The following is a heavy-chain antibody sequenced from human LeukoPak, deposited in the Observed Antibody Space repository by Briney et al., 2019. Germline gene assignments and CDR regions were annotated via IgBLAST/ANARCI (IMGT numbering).Heavy chain of an antibody. Sequence: GGSLRLSCAASGFTFSDYYMSWIRQAPGKGLEWVAYITSSGDDIYYADSVKGRFTISRDNSKNTLYLQMNSLRAEDTAVYYCAKARRRVEMATIGDYYYYMDVWGKGTTVTVSS. CDR3: AKARRRVEMATIGDYYYYMDV. V-gene: IGHV3-11*01. J-gene: IGHJ6*03. CDR2: ITSSGDDI. D-gene: IGHD5-24*01. CDR1: GFTFSDYY.